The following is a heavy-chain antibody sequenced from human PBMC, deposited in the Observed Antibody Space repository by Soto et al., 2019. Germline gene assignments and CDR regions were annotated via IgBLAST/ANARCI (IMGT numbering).Heavy chain of an antibody. V-gene: IGHV3-64D*06. Sequence: PGGSLRLSCSASGFTFSSYGMHWFRQAPGKGLEYVSAIKNSGSTTNYADSVKGRFTISRDNSKNMLYLQMSSLTSEDTAVYYCAVVAGSYWFDCWGQGTLVTVSS. CDR2: IKNSGSTT. CDR3: AVVAGSYWFDC. CDR1: GFTFSSYG. J-gene: IGHJ4*02. D-gene: IGHD6-19*01.